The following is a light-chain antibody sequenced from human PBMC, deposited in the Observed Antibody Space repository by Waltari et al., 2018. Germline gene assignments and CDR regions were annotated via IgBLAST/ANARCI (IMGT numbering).Light chain of an antibody. CDR1: SSDVGGYHY. V-gene: IGLV2-14*01. CDR3: SSYTSSSTWV. Sequence: QSALTQPASVSGSPGQSITISCTGTSSDVGGYHYVSWYQQHPGKAPKLMIYDFSKRPSGVSTRFSGSKSGNTASLTVSGLQAEDEADYYCSSYTSSSTWVFGGGTKLTVL. CDR2: DFS. J-gene: IGLJ3*02.